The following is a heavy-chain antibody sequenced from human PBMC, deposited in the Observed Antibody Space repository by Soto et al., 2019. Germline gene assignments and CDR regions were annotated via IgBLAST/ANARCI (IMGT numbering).Heavy chain of an antibody. V-gene: IGHV1-18*01. CDR2: ISAYNGNT. CDR1: GYTFTSYG. J-gene: IGHJ6*02. CDR3: ASDRGRYCPSTSCPKGSYYGMDV. Sequence: ASVKVSCKASGYTFTSYGISWVRQAPGQGLEWMGWISAYNGNTNYAQKLQGRVTMTTDTSTSTAYMELRSLRSDDTAVYYCASDRGRYCPSTSCPKGSYYGMDVWGQGTTVTVSS. D-gene: IGHD2-2*01.